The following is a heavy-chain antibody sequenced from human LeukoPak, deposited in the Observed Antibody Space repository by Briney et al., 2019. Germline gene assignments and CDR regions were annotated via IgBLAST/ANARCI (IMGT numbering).Heavy chain of an antibody. CDR3: ARGCRSVTTWGYFDY. Sequence: PGGSLRLSCAASGFTVSTNYMSWVRQAPGKGLEWVSLIYSGGGTYYADSVKGRFTISRDNSRNTLYLQMNSLRVDDTAVYYCARGCRSVTTWGYFDYWGQGALVTVSS. CDR1: GFTVSTNY. CDR2: IYSGGGT. J-gene: IGHJ4*02. V-gene: IGHV3-66*01. D-gene: IGHD4-17*01.